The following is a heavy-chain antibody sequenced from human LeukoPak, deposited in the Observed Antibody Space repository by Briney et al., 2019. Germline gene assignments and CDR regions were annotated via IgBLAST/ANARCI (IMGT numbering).Heavy chain of an antibody. D-gene: IGHD3-10*01. CDR2: ISGSGGST. Sequence: GGSLRLSCAASGFTFSSYAMSWVRQAPGKGLEWVSAISGSGGSTYYADSVKGRFTISRDNSKNTLYLQMNSLRAEDTAVYYWAKTQTYYYGSGTPYYFDYWDQGTLVTVSS. CDR3: AKTQTYYYGSGTPYYFDY. V-gene: IGHV3-23*01. CDR1: GFTFSSYA. J-gene: IGHJ4*02.